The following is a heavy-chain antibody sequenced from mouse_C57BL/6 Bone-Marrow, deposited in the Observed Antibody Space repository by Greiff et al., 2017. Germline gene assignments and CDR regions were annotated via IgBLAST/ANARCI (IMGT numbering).Heavy chain of an antibody. CDR2: IDPSDSYT. CDR3: AATVVTTDGDY. V-gene: IGHV1-69*01. D-gene: IGHD2-1*01. CDR1: GYTFTSYW. Sequence: QVQLQQPGAELVMPGASVKLSCKASGYTFTSYWMHWVKQRPGQGLEWIGEIDPSDSYTNYNQKFKGKSTLTVDKSSSTAYMQLSSLTSEDSAVYYCAATVVTTDGDYWGQGTSVTVSS. J-gene: IGHJ4*01.